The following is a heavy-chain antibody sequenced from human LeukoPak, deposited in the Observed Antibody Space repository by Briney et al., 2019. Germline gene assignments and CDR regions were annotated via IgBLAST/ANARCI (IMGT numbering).Heavy chain of an antibody. V-gene: IGHV1-8*01. CDR2: MNPNSGNT. CDR1: GYTFTSYD. Sequence: ASVKVSCKASGYTFTSYDINWVRQATGQGLEWMGWMNPNSGNTGYAQKFQGRVTMTRNTSISTAYMELSSLRSEDTAVYYCARGYGGNSWGWYYYYGMDVWGQGTTVTVSS. CDR3: ARGYGGNSWGWYYYYGMDV. D-gene: IGHD4-23*01. J-gene: IGHJ6*02.